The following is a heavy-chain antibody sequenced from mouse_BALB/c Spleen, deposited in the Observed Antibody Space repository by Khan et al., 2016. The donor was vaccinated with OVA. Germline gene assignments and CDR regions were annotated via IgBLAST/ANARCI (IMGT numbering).Heavy chain of an antibody. Sequence: QVQLKESGPGLVAPSQSLSITCTISGFSLTNYGVHWVRQPPGKGLEWLVVMWSDGSTTYNSALKSRLSISKDNSKSQVFLKMNSLQTDDTAMYYCGRQTDYHYYIMDYWGQGTSVNVSS. D-gene: IGHD1-1*02. CDR2: MWSDGST. J-gene: IGHJ4*01. CDR3: GRQTDYHYYIMDY. CDR1: GFSLTNYG. V-gene: IGHV2-6-1*01.